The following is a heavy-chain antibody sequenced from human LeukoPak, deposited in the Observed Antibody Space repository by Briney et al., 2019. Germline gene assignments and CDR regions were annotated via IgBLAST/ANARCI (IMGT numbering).Heavy chain of an antibody. CDR3: ARGSGVLWFTLDY. V-gene: IGHV1-3*01. D-gene: IGHD3-10*01. CDR1: GYTFTSYA. Sequence: PGRSLRLSCAASGYTFTSYAMHWVRQAPGQRLEWMGWINAGNGNTKYSQKFQGRVTITRDTSASTAYMELSSLRSEDTAVYYCARGSGVLWFTLDYWGQGTLVTVSS. CDR2: INAGNGNT. J-gene: IGHJ4*02.